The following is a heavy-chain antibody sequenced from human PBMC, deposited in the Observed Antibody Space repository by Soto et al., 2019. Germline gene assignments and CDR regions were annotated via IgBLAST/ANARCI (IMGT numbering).Heavy chain of an antibody. V-gene: IGHV3-21*01. CDR1: GFTFSSYS. CDR2: ISSSSSYI. CDR3: ARDPNLYYYGSGSCFDY. D-gene: IGHD3-10*01. J-gene: IGHJ4*02. Sequence: EVQLVESGGGLVKPGGSLSLSCAASGFTFSSYSMNWVRQAPGKGLEWVSSISSSSSYIYYADSVKGRFTISRDNAKNSLYLQMNSLRAEDTAVYYCARDPNLYYYGSGSCFDYWGQGTLVTVSS.